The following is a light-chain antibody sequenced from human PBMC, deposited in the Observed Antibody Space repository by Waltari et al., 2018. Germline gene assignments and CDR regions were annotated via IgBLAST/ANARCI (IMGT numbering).Light chain of an antibody. J-gene: IGLJ3*02. Sequence: SSELTQDPAVSVALLQTVRITCQGDSLRSYYATWYQQKPGQAPVLVLQGKNNRPSGIPDRFSGSDSGDTTSLTITGVQAEDEADYYCNSRDTSGTLWVFGGGTKLTVL. CDR1: SLRSYY. CDR3: NSRDTSGTLWV. CDR2: GKN. V-gene: IGLV3-19*01.